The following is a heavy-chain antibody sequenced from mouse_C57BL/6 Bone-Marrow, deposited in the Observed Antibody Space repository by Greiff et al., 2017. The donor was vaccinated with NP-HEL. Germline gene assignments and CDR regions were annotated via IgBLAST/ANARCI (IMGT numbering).Heavy chain of an antibody. V-gene: IGHV14-4*01. CDR1: GFNIKDDY. D-gene: IGHD2-4*01. J-gene: IGHJ1*03. Sequence: EVQLQQSGAELVRPGASVKLSCTASGFNIKDDYMHWVKQRPEQGLEWIGWIDPENGDTEYASKFQGKATITADTSSNTAYLQLSSLTSEDTAVYYWTTPYDYDGYFGVWGTGTTVTVSS. CDR3: TTPYDYDGYFGV. CDR2: IDPENGDT.